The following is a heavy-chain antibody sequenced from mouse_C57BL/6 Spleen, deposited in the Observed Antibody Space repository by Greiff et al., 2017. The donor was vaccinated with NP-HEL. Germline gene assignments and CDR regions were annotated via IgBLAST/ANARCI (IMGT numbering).Heavy chain of an antibody. CDR2: IDPEDGDT. V-gene: IGHV14-1*01. CDR1: GFNIKDYY. Sequence: EVQLQQSGAELVRPGASVKLSCTASGFNIKDYYMHWVKQRPEQGLEWIGRIDPEDGDTEYAPKFQGKATMTADTSSNTAYLQLSSLTSEDTAVYYCTTWSTVVAHWYFDVWGTGTTVTVSS. D-gene: IGHD1-1*01. J-gene: IGHJ1*03. CDR3: TTWSTVVAHWYFDV.